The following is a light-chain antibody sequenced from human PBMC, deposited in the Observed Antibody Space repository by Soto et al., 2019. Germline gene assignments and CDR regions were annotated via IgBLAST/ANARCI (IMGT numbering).Light chain of an antibody. V-gene: IGKV3-15*01. J-gene: IGKJ1*01. Sequence: EIGMTQSPGTLSPSPGERVTITCRASQSVSTNLAWYQQIPDQAPRLLIYGASTRGAGIPARFSVSGSGTEFTLAISSLQSEDFAVYYCQQYNAWPPTFGLGTKVEI. CDR2: GAS. CDR3: QQYNAWPPT. CDR1: QSVSTN.